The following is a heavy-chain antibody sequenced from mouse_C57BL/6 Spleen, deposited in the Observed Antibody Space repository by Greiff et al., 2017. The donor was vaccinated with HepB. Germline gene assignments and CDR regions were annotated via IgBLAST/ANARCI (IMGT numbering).Heavy chain of an antibody. CDR3: ARSIYYYGSSYGYFDY. CDR1: GYTFTSYW. CDR2: IYPGSGST. Sequence: QVQLQQPGAELVKPGASVKMSCKASGYTFTSYWITWVKQRPGQGLEWIGDIYPGSGSTNYNEKFKSKATLTVDTSSSTAYMQLSSLTSEDSAVYYCARSIYYYGSSYGYFDYWGQGTTLTVSS. V-gene: IGHV1-55*01. J-gene: IGHJ2*01. D-gene: IGHD1-1*01.